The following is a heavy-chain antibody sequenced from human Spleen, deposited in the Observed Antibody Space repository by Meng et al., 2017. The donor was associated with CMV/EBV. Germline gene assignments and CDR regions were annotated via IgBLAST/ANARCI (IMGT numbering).Heavy chain of an antibody. CDR3: ARSSLLSIAAPWGMDV. J-gene: IGHJ6*02. CDR1: GFTFSSYW. CDR2: IKQDGSEK. V-gene: IGHV3-7*01. Sequence: GESLKISCAASGFTFSSYWMSWVRQAPGKGLEWVANIKQDGSEKYYVDSVKGRFTSSRDNAKNSLYLQMNSLRAEDTAVYYCARSSLLSIAAPWGMDVWGQGTTVTVSS. D-gene: IGHD6-6*01.